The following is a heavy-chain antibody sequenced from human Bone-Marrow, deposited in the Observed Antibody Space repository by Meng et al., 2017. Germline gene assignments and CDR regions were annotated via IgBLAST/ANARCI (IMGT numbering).Heavy chain of an antibody. D-gene: IGHD6-13*01. Sequence: DGQLVDAGGGWGSPGGSLSLSCVASGLSFTDAWMSWVRRAPGKGLEWVGRIKRNSDGGTIDYAAPLKGRFTISRDDSKNTLYLQMDSLITEDTAVYFCATGAAAADHWGQGTLVTVSS. CDR3: ATGAAAADH. V-gene: IGHV3-15*01. CDR2: IKRNSDGGTI. CDR1: GLSFTDAW. J-gene: IGHJ4*02.